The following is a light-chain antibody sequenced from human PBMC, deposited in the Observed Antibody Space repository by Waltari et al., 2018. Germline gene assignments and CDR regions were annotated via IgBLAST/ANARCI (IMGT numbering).Light chain of an antibody. V-gene: IGKV3-15*01. Sequence: EVVMTQSPATLSLSPGESATLPCRASQSVSSNLAWYQQKPGQAPRLLIYSASTSATGSPARFIGSGSVIEFTLTISSLQSDDFAVYYCQQYNNWPPEGTFGPGTKVDLK. CDR2: SAS. CDR3: QQYNNWPPEGT. J-gene: IGKJ3*01. CDR1: QSVSSN.